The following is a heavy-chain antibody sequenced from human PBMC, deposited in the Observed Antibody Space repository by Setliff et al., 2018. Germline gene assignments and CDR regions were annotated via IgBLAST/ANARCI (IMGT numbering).Heavy chain of an antibody. V-gene: IGHV4-61*09. Sequence: ASETLSLTCTVSGDSISTGINYWSWIRQPAGKGLEWIGHIDRSGDTNFNPSLKSRVTISGDRSKNQFSLELSSVTAADTAVYYCARSLGSGSYYGSRPFHSDYWGQGILVTVS. CDR3: ARSLGSGSYYGSRPFHSDY. D-gene: IGHD3-10*01. J-gene: IGHJ4*02. CDR2: IDRSGDT. CDR1: GDSISTGINY.